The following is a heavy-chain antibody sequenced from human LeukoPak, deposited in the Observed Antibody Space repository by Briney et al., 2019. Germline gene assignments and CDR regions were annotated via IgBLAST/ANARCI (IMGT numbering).Heavy chain of an antibody. J-gene: IGHJ6*03. Sequence: GASVKVSCKASGGTFSSYAISWVRQAPGQGLEWMGGIIPIFGTANYAQKFQGRVTITADESTSTAYMELSSLRSEDTAVYYCARLGYCSSTSCPLYYYCYYMDVWGKGTTVTVSS. CDR2: IIPIFGTA. V-gene: IGHV1-69*13. D-gene: IGHD2-2*01. CDR3: ARLGYCSSTSCPLYYYCYYMDV. CDR1: GGTFSSYA.